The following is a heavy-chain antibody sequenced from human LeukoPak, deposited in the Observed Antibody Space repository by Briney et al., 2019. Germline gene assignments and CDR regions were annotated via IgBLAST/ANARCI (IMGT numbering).Heavy chain of an antibody. J-gene: IGHJ6*03. CDR3: ARNYIFYDYVWGSYRYSPYYYMDV. CDR1: GYTFTSYD. D-gene: IGHD3-16*02. V-gene: IGHV1-8*01. Sequence: GASVKVSCKASGYTFTSYDINWVRQATGQGLEWMGWMNPNSGNTGYAQKFQGRVTMTRNTSISTAYMELSSLRSEDTAVYYCARNYIFYDYVWGSYRYSPYYYMDVWGKGTAVTISS. CDR2: MNPNSGNT.